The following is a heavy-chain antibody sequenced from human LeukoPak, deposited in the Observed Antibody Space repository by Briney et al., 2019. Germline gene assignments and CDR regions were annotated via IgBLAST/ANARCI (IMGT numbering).Heavy chain of an antibody. Sequence: GASVNVSCKASGYTLTSYGISWVRQAPRQGIEWMGWISAYNGNTNHAQKLQGRVTMTTETFTRTAYRELRRLRSDDPAVYYCALGRNSFLHWGQGTLVTVSS. CDR1: GYTLTSYG. V-gene: IGHV1-18*04. J-gene: IGHJ4*02. CDR2: ISAYNGNT. CDR3: ALGRNSFLH. D-gene: IGHD6-13*01.